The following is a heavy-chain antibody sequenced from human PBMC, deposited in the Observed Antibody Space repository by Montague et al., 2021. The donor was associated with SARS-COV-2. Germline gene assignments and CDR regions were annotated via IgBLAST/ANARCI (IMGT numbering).Heavy chain of an antibody. D-gene: IGHD3-3*01. CDR3: ARSPRHYDFWSGYLPGHFDY. Sequence: SETLSLTCTVSGGSISSSSYYWGWIRQPPGKGLEWIGCIYYSGSTYYNPSLKSRVTISVDTSKNQFSLKLSSVTAADTAVYYCARSPRHYDFWSGYLPGHFDYWGQGTLVTVSS. CDR2: IYYSGST. V-gene: IGHV4-39*01. J-gene: IGHJ4*02. CDR1: GGSISSSSYY.